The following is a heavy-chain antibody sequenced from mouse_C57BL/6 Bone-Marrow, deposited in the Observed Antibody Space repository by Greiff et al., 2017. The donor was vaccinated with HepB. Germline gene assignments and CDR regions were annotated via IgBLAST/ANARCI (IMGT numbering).Heavy chain of an antibody. D-gene: IGHD1-1*01. CDR2: IDPSDSET. CDR3: ARSLYGSSYWYFDV. J-gene: IGHJ1*03. Sequence: QVQLQQPGAELVRPGSSVKLSCKASGYTFTSYWMHWVKQRPIQGLEWIGNIDPSDSETHYNQKFKDKATLTVDKSSSTAYMQLSSLTSEDSAVYYCARSLYGSSYWYFDVWGTGTTVTVSS. V-gene: IGHV1-52*01. CDR1: GYTFTSYW.